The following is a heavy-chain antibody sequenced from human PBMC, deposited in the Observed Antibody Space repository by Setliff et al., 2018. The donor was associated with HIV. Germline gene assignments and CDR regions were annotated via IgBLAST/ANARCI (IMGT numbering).Heavy chain of an antibody. V-gene: IGHV4-39*07. D-gene: IGHD3-10*01. CDR2: VYYSGST. J-gene: IGHJ2*01. CDR3: ARAGDYGSGNYYDVNWYFDL. Sequence: SETLSLTCTVSSGSISGSNYYWGWLRQPPGKGLEWIGVVYYSGSTNYNPSLKSRVTILVDTSKNQFSLKMRSVTAADTAVYYCARAGDYGSGNYYDVNWYFDLWGRGTLVTVSS. CDR1: SGSISGSNYY.